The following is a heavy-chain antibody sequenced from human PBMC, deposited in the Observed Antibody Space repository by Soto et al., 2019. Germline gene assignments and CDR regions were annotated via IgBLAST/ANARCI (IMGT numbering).Heavy chain of an antibody. V-gene: IGHV4-39*01. Sequence: QLQLQESGPGLLKPSETLSLTCTVSGGSITSSTFSWGWIRQPPGKGLEWLGSIYYSGSTYYNPSSKSRVTLTVDTSKNQLSLKLKSVTAAETAVYYCAGPVDCRGGTCHENWFDPWGQGSLVTVSS. J-gene: IGHJ5*02. CDR2: IYYSGST. D-gene: IGHD2-15*01. CDR3: AGPVDCRGGTCHENWFDP. CDR1: GGSITSSTFS.